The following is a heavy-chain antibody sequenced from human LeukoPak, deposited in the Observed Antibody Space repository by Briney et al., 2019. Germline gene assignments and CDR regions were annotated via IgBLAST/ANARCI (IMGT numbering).Heavy chain of an antibody. D-gene: IGHD1-7*01. CDR3: ARDSGTTGEVKFDP. CDR2: IYVTGST. Sequence: SETLSLTCTVSGASISSYYWSWIRHPAGKALEGIGRIYVTGSTTYNPSLESRVTMSLDTSKNHFSLKLRSVTAADTAVYCCARDSGTTGEVKFDPWGQGTLVTVSS. CDR1: GASISSYY. V-gene: IGHV4-4*07. J-gene: IGHJ5*02.